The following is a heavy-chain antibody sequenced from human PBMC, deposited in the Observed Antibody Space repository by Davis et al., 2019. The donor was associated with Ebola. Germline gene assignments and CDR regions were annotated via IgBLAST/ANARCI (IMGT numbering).Heavy chain of an antibody. CDR1: GGSISSSSYY. Sequence: MPSETLSLTCTVSGGSISSSSYYWSWIRQPPGKGLEWIGYIYYSGSTDYNPSLKSRVTISVDTSKNQFSLKLSSVTAADTAVYYCARHYTVTNEGWFDPWGQGTLVIVSS. J-gene: IGHJ5*02. CDR2: IYYSGST. CDR3: ARHYTVTNEGWFDP. D-gene: IGHD4-17*01. V-gene: IGHV4-61*05.